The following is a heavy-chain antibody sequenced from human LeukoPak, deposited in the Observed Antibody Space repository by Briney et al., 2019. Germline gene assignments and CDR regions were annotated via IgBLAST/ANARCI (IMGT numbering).Heavy chain of an antibody. J-gene: IGHJ4*02. D-gene: IGHD3-22*01. V-gene: IGHV5-51*01. CDR3: ASSYYYDSSGYLPPFDY. Sequence: GESLQISCQGSGSSFTSYWIGWVRQLPGKGLEWMGIIYPGDSDTRYSPSFQGQVTISADKSISTAYLQWSSLKASDTAMYYCASSYYYDSSGYLPPFDYWGQGTLGTVSA. CDR2: IYPGDSDT. CDR1: GSSFTSYW.